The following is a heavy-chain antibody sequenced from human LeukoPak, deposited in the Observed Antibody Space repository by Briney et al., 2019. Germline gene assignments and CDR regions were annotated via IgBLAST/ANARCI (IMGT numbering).Heavy chain of an antibody. CDR3: ARVAPMIVLAEFDY. D-gene: IGHD3-22*01. V-gene: IGHV1-2*02. CDR2: INPNSGGT. Sequence: ASVKVSCKASGYTFSSCYMHWVRQARGQGLEWMGWINPNSGGTNYAQKFQGRVTMTRDTSISTAYMVLSRLRSDDTAVYYCARVAPMIVLAEFDYWGQGTLVTVSS. CDR1: GYTFSSCY. J-gene: IGHJ4*02.